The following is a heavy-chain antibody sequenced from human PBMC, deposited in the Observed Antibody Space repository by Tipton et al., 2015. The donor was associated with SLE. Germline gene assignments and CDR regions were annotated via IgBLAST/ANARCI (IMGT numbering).Heavy chain of an antibody. D-gene: IGHD6-13*01. CDR1: GDSINHYY. CDR3: ARRSNSWYRGSFDY. Sequence: TLSLTCTVSGDSINHYYCNWFRQSPGKGLEWIGRIYTSESTNFNPSLKSRVTMSQDTSKNQFSLKLTSVTAADTAVYYCARRSNSWYRGSFDYWGQGTLVTVSS. J-gene: IGHJ4*02. CDR2: IYTSEST. V-gene: IGHV4-4*07.